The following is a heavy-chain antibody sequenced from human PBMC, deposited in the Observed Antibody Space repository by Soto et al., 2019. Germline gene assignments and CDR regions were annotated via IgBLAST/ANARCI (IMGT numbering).Heavy chain of an antibody. Sequence: EVRLEESGGGFVQPGGALRLSCVFSGLTSSGIELNWVRQAAGKGLEWLSYISASGDTVDYIDSVRGRFAISRDNAKQSLFLQMSALRVEDTAVYYCAGLSVTGGVDVWGQGTTVTVSS. CDR1: GLTSSGIE. CDR2: ISASGDTV. D-gene: IGHD2-21*02. J-gene: IGHJ6*02. CDR3: AGLSVTGGVDV. V-gene: IGHV3-48*03.